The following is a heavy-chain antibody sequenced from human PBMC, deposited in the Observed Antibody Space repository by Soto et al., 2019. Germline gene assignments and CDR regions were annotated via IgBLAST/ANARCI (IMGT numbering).Heavy chain of an antibody. D-gene: IGHD3-10*01. CDR1: GGSISSSSYY. V-gene: IGHV4-39*01. J-gene: IGHJ6*03. Sequence: PSETLSLTCTVSGGSISSSSYYWGWIRQPPGKRLEWIGSIYYSGSTYYNPSLKSRVTISVDTSKNQFSLKLSSVTAADTAVYYCARHCYGSGSYYFILGNYMDVWGKGTTVTVSS. CDR3: ARHCYGSGSYYFILGNYMDV. CDR2: IYYSGST.